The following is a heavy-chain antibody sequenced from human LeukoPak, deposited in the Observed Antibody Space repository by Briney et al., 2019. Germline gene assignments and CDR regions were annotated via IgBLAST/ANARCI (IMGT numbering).Heavy chain of an antibody. D-gene: IGHD4-17*01. CDR2: IYTGGNT. CDR1: GFTVNRKY. V-gene: IGHV3-66*02. CDR3: AARDDGNYPYFDY. J-gene: IGHJ4*02. Sequence: GGSLRLSCAASGFTVNRKYMSWVRQAPGKGLEGISFIYTGGNTYYADSVKGRFTVSRDNSKNTLYLQMNSLRDEDTGVYRCAARDDGNYPYFDYWGPGTMVTVSA.